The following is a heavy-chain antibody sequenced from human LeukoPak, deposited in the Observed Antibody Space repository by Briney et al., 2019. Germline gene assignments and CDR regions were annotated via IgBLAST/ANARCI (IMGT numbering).Heavy chain of an antibody. CDR2: IYYSGST. CDR1: GGSISSYY. J-gene: IGHJ6*02. CDR3: ARGVTWIQLPLYYYYGMDV. V-gene: IGHV4-59*01. Sequence: SETLSLTCTVSGGSISSYYWSWIRKPPGKGMEWIGYIYYSGSTNYNPSLKSRVTISVDTSKNQFSLKLSSVTAADTAVYYCARGVTWIQLPLYYYYGMDVWGQGTTVTVSS. D-gene: IGHD5-18*01.